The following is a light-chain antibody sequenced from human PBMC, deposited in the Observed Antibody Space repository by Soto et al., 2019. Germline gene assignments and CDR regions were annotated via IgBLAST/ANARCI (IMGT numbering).Light chain of an antibody. CDR3: QQSYRSPYS. Sequence: DIQMTQSPSSLSASVGDRVTITCRASQSISAYLNWYQQKPGKAPKLLIYDTSSLQSGVPARFSGSGSGTYFNLTSSRLQHEDFASYSCQQSYRSPYSFGQGTKLEIE. J-gene: IGKJ2*03. V-gene: IGKV1-39*01. CDR1: QSISAY. CDR2: DTS.